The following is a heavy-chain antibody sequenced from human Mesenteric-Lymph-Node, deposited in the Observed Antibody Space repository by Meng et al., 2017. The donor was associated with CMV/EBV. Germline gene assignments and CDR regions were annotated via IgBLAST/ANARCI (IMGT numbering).Heavy chain of an antibody. V-gene: IGHV1-2*02. CDR1: GYPLSGSS. CDR3: ARDLGGTTWFDP. Sequence: ASVKVSCKASGYPLSGSSMHWVRQAPGQGLEWMGWINVNSGGTLYAQKFQGRVTMTRDTSISTVYMEVSSLTSDDTAFYYCARDLGGTTWFDPRGQGTLVTVS. CDR2: INVNSGGT. J-gene: IGHJ5*02. D-gene: IGHD1-7*01.